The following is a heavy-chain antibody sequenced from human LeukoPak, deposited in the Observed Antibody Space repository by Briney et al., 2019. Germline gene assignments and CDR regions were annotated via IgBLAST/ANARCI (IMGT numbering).Heavy chain of an antibody. J-gene: IGHJ5*02. CDR3: AKRPSSFNWFDP. Sequence: PGGSLRLSCAASGFTFSSYAMSWVRQAPGKGLEWVSAISGSGDSTYYADSVKGRFTTSRDNSKNTLYLQMNSLRAEDTALYYCAKRPSSFNWFDPWGQGTLVTVSS. CDR1: GFTFSSYA. V-gene: IGHV3-23*01. CDR2: ISGSGDST.